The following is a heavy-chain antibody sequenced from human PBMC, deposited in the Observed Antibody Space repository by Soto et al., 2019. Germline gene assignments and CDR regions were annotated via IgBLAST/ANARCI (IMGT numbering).Heavy chain of an antibody. CDR2: IIPIFGTA. D-gene: IGHD6-13*01. Sequence: GASVKVSCKASGGTFSSYAIGWVRQAPGQGLEWMGGIIPIFGTANYAQKFQGRVTITADESTSTAYMEPSSLRSEDTAVYYCARATQYGSSSPGPTGYWGQGTLVTVSS. CDR3: ARATQYGSSSPGPTGY. J-gene: IGHJ4*02. CDR1: GGTFSSYA. V-gene: IGHV1-69*13.